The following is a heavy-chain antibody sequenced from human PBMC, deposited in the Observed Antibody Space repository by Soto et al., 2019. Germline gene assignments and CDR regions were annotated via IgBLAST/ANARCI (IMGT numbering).Heavy chain of an antibody. CDR2: IKQDGSEK. V-gene: IGHV3-7*01. D-gene: IGHD5-12*01. CDR1: GFTFSSYW. J-gene: IGHJ3*02. CDR3: ARAGISVYSGYVRRSAFDI. Sequence: GGSLRLSCAASGFTFSSYWMSWVRQAPGKGLEWVANIKQDGSEKYYVDSVKGRFTISRDNAKNSLYLQMNSLRAEDTAVYYCARAGISVYSGYVRRSAFDIWGQGTMVTVSS.